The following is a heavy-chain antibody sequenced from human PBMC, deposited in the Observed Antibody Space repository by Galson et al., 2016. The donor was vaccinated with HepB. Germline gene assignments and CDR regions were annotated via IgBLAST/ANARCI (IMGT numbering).Heavy chain of an antibody. CDR1: GFSLTTSGVG. CDR3: AQRRPREPFHD. Sequence: PALVKPTQNLTLTCTFSGFSLTTSGVGVAWICHPPGKALEWLAFIYWSDDEHYNPSLKSRLTISKDTSKNQVVLTMTNMDPVDTATYYCAQRRPREPFHDWGQGTLVTVSS. D-gene: IGHD1-14*01. J-gene: IGHJ1*01. V-gene: IGHV2-5*01. CDR2: IYWSDDE.